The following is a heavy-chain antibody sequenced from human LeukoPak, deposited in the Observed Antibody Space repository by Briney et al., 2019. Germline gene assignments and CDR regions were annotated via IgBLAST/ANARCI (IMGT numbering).Heavy chain of an antibody. CDR1: GDSISSSSYY. V-gene: IGHV4-39*01. J-gene: IGHJ3*02. CDR3: ARPTSSSGAFDI. Sequence: SETLSLTCTVSGDSISSSSYYWGWIRQPPGKGLEWIASIYYSGSTFYNPSLKSRVSISVDTSKNQFSLKLSSVTAADTAVYYCARPTSSSGAFDIWGQGTMVTVSS. D-gene: IGHD6-6*01. CDR2: IYYSGST.